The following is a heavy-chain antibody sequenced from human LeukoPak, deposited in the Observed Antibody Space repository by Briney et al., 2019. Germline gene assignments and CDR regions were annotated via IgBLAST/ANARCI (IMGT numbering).Heavy chain of an antibody. CDR2: IDQAGGGK. J-gene: IGHJ4*02. CDR1: GPNLSTFW. Sequence: GSLRLFRATSGPNLSTFWMGWVRQASGEGLGGVADIDQAGGGKYYVDSVRGRFTVSRDNTRNLLYLQMNSLRVEDTAVYYCARDPDFGALDYWGQGTLVTVSS. CDR3: ARDPDFGALDY. V-gene: IGHV3-7*01. D-gene: IGHD1-14*01.